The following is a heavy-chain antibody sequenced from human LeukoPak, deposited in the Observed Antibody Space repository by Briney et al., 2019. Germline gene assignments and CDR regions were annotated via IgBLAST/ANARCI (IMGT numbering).Heavy chain of an antibody. CDR3: ARVDSSSWYWGYYYYYGMDV. J-gene: IGHJ6*02. CDR1: GYTFTSYD. D-gene: IGHD6-13*01. Sequence: ASVKVSCKASGYTFTSYDINWVRQATGQGPEWMGWMNPNSGNTGYAQKFQGRVTMTRNTSISTAYMELSSLRSEDTAVYYCARVDSSSWYWGYYYYYGMDVWGQGTTVTVSS. CDR2: MNPNSGNT. V-gene: IGHV1-8*01.